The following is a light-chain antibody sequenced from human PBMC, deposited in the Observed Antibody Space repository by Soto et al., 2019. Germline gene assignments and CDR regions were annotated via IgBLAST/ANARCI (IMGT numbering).Light chain of an antibody. CDR2: EVS. CDR3: SSYAGTNAYVL. Sequence: ALTQPPSASGSPGQSVTISCTGTSSDVGGYDYVSWYQRHPGKAPKLLIYEVSKRPSGVPDRFSGSKSGNTASLTVSGLQADDEADYYCSSYAGTNAYVLFGGGTKVTVL. CDR1: SSDVGGYDY. J-gene: IGLJ2*01. V-gene: IGLV2-8*01.